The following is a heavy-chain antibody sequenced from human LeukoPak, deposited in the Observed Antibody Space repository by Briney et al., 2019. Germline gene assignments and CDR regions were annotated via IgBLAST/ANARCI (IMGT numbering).Heavy chain of an antibody. Sequence: SETLSLTCAVSGGSISSSNWWSWVRQPPGKGLEWIGEINHSGSTNYNPSLKSRVTISVDTSKNQFSLKLSSVTAADTAVYYCARGLAGVYDIVVVPAAENGSGMDVWGQGTTVTVSS. CDR2: INHSGST. V-gene: IGHV4-4*02. CDR1: GGSISSSNW. J-gene: IGHJ6*02. CDR3: ARGLAGVYDIVVVPAAENGSGMDV. D-gene: IGHD2-2*01.